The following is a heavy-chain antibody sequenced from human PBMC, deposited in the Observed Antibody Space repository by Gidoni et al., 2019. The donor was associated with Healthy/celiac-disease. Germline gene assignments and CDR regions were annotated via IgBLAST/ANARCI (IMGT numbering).Heavy chain of an antibody. Sequence: EVQLVESGGGLVKPGVSLSLFCAASGFTFSTDSINWARQAPGQGLEWVSSISSSSSFIYYADSVKGRFTISRDNAKNSLYLQMNSLRAEDTAVYYCAREEDSTSSLDYWGQGSLVTVSS. V-gene: IGHV3-21*01. CDR1: GFTFSTDS. CDR2: ISSSSSFI. J-gene: IGHJ4*02. D-gene: IGHD6-6*01. CDR3: AREEDSTSSLDY.